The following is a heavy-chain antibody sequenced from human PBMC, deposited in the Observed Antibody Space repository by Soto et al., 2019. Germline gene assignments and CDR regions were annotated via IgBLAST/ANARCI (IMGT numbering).Heavy chain of an antibody. J-gene: IGHJ6*02. CDR2: ISYDGSKK. CDR1: GFSFSSYG. CDR3: AKVDGSGSYYPYYYYGIDV. V-gene: IGHV3-30*18. D-gene: IGHD3-10*01. Sequence: QVQLVESGGGVVQPGRSLRLSCAASGFSFSSYGIHWVRQAPGKGLEWVAVISYDGSKKYYADSVKGRITISRDNSKNTLSLQMDSHRPEDTAVYYCAKVDGSGSYYPYYYYGIDVWGQGTTVTVSS.